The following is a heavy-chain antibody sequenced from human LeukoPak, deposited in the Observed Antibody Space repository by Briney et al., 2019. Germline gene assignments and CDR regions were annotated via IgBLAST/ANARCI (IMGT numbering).Heavy chain of an antibody. CDR2: VYYSGST. Sequence: SETLSLTCTVSGGSISSRSYYWGWIRQPPGKGLEWIGSVYYSGSTYYNPSLQSRVTISVDTSKNQFSLQLTSVTAADTAVFYCARQTWGGNYHPYYFDYCGQGTLVPVSS. D-gene: IGHD4-23*01. J-gene: IGHJ4*02. CDR1: GGSISSRSYY. V-gene: IGHV4-39*01. CDR3: ARQTWGGNYHPYYFDY.